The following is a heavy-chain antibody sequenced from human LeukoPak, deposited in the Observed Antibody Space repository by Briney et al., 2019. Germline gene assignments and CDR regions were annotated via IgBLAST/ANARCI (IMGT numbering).Heavy chain of an antibody. V-gene: IGHV3-7*01. J-gene: IGHJ4*02. CDR3: AREVAI. Sequence: GGSLRLSCAASGFTFRNFWMRWVRQAPGKGLEWVADINLDGGEKHYVDSVKGRFTISRDNPKNSLYLQMNSLTAEDTAVYYCAREVAIWGQGTLVTVSS. D-gene: IGHD2-15*01. CDR2: INLDGGEK. CDR1: GFTFRNFW.